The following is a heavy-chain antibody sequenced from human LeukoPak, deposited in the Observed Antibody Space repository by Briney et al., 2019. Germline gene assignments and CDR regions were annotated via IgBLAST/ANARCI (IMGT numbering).Heavy chain of an antibody. CDR2: IYTSGST. D-gene: IGHD6-6*01. J-gene: IGHJ4*02. Sequence: SETLSLTCTVSGGSISSGSYYWSWIRQPAGKGLEWIGRIYTSGSTNYNPSLKSRVTISVDTSKNQFSLKLSSVTAADTAVYYCASSYSSSVGWGDYWGQGTLVTVSS. CDR3: ASSYSSSVGWGDY. CDR1: GGSISSGSYY. V-gene: IGHV4-61*02.